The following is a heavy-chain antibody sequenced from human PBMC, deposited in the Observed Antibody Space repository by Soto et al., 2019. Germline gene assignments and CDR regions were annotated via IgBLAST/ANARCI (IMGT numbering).Heavy chain of an antibody. CDR1: GVSVSSPKW. CDR3: VRSGLAGPFDH. V-gene: IGHV4-4*02. D-gene: IGHD6-19*01. J-gene: IGHJ4*02. CDR2: IYHSGSA. Sequence: SETLSLTCAVSGVSVSSPKWWIWVRQAPGKGLEYIGEIYHSGSANYNPSLKSRVTMSMDKSKNQFSLTLRSVTAADTAVYYCVRSGLAGPFDHWGQGILVTVSS.